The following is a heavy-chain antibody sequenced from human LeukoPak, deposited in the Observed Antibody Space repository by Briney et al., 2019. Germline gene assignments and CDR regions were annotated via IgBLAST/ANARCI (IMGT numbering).Heavy chain of an antibody. D-gene: IGHD5-18*01. Sequence: SETLSLTCTVSGGSISSGDYYWSWIRQPPGKGLEWIGYIYYSGSTYYNPPLKSRVIISVDTSKNQFSLKLSSVTAADTAVYYCARDGYSYGYTLDYWGQGTLVTVSS. CDR2: IYYSGST. CDR3: ARDGYSYGYTLDY. J-gene: IGHJ4*02. CDR1: GGSISSGDYY. V-gene: IGHV4-30-4*01.